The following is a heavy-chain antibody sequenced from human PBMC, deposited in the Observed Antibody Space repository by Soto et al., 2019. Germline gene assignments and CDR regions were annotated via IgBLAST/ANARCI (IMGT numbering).Heavy chain of an antibody. Sequence: PSETLSLTCTVSGGSISSYYWSWIRQPPGKGLEWIGNIYNSGSTNYNPSLKSRVTISVDTSKNQLSLKLSSVIAADTALYYCAKLPWADYGGIFDPWGQGTLVTVSS. D-gene: IGHD4-17*01. CDR3: AKLPWADYGGIFDP. J-gene: IGHJ5*02. V-gene: IGHV4-59*01. CDR1: GGSISSYY. CDR2: IYNSGST.